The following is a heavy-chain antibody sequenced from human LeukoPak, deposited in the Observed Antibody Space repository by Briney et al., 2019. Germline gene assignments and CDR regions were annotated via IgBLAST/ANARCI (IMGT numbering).Heavy chain of an antibody. CDR2: IYYSGST. J-gene: IGHJ6*02. V-gene: IGHV4-39*07. CDR1: GGSISSSSYY. Sequence: NPSETLSLTCTVSGGSISSSSYYWGWIRQPPGKGLEWIGSIYYSGSTYYNPSLKSRVTISVDTSKNQFSLKLSSVTAADTAVYYCARGGNYYYYYGMDVWGQGTTATVSS. CDR3: ARGGNYYYYYGMDV.